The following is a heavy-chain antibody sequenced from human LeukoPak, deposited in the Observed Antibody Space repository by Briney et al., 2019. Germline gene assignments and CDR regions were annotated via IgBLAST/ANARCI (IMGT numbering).Heavy chain of an antibody. V-gene: IGHV4-59*01. J-gene: IGHJ2*01. CDR2: IYYSGST. CDR3: ARVAAGRYWYFDL. CDR1: GGSISSYY. Sequence: SETLSLTCTVSGGSISSYYWSWIRQPPGKGLEWIGYIYYSGSTNYNPSLKSRVTISVDTSKNQFSLKLSSVTAADMAVYYCARVAAGRYWYFDLWGRGTLVTVSS.